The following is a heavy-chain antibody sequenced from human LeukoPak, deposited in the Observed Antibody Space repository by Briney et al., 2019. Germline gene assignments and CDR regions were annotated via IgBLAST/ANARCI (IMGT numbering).Heavy chain of an antibody. CDR1: GYTFTGYY. D-gene: IGHD1-26*01. CDR3: ARCDSGSYDVLGY. J-gene: IGHJ4*02. Sequence: ASVKVSYKASGYTFTGYYMLWVRLAPGQGLEWMGWINPNSRGTNYAQQFQGRVTMTRDTSISTAYMELSRLRSDDTAVYYCARCDSGSYDVLGYSGQGNLVTVSS. V-gene: IGHV1-2*02. CDR2: INPNSRGT.